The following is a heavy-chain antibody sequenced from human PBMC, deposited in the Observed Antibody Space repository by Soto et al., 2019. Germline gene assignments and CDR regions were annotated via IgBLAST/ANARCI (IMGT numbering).Heavy chain of an antibody. CDR1: GGSISSGGYY. V-gene: IGHV4-31*03. CDR2: IYYSGST. CDR3: ARDRSVYSGSYHEYYFDY. Sequence: SETLSLTCTVSGGSISSGGYYWSWIRQHPGKGLEWIGYIYYSGSTYYNPSLKSRVTISVDTSKNQFSLKLSSVTAADTAVYYCARDRSVYSGSYHEYYFDYWGQGTLVTVSS. J-gene: IGHJ4*02. D-gene: IGHD1-26*01.